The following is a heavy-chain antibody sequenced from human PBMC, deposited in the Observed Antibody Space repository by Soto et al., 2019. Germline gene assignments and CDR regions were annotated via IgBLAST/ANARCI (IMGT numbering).Heavy chain of an antibody. J-gene: IGHJ4*02. D-gene: IGHD2-15*01. CDR1: GYTFRSYG. CDR2: ISAYNGNT. Sequence: QVQLVQSGAEVKEPGASVKVSCKASGYTFRSYGISWVRQAPGQGLEWMGWISAYNGNTRFAQKFQGRVTMTTDTSTTTAYLEVRNLRSDDTAVYYCARDCKDYCSGADYWGQGTLVTVSS. CDR3: ARDCKDYCSGADY. V-gene: IGHV1-18*01.